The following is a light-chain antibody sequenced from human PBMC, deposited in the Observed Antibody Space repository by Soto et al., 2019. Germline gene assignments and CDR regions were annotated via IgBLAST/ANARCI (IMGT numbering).Light chain of an antibody. J-gene: IGLJ3*02. CDR1: SSNIGSNY. CDR2: RNN. CDR3: AAWDDSLSGLWV. V-gene: IGLV1-47*01. Sequence: QSVLTQPPSASGTPGQRVTISCSGSSSNIGSNYVYWYQQLPGTAPKLLIYRNNQRPSGVPGRFSGSKSGTSASLAISGLRSEDEADYYCAAWDDSLSGLWVFGGGTQLTVL.